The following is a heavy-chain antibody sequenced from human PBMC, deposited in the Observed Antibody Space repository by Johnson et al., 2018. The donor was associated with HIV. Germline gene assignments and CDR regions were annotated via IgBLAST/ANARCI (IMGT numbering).Heavy chain of an antibody. CDR2: IKEDGSEK. CDR3: ARDRRQFLEWLSDAFDI. D-gene: IGHD3-3*01. V-gene: IGHV3-7*01. CDR1: GFTFKNYW. Sequence: EQLVESGGGLVKPGGSLRLSCAASGFTFKNYWMTWVRQAPGKGLEWVANIKEDGSEKYYVDSVKGRFTIARDNAKNSLYLQMSSLRVADTAVYYCARDRRQFLEWLSDAFDIWGQGTMVTVSS. J-gene: IGHJ3*02.